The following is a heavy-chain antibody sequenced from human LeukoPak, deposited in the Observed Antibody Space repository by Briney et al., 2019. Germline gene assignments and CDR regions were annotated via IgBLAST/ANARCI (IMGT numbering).Heavy chain of an antibody. J-gene: IGHJ6*02. CDR1: IFTISNYA. CDR3: ARGTSYYYYGMDV. D-gene: IGHD3-3*01. Sequence: GRSLRLSSAASIFTISNYAMHWVRQAPGQGLEWVAAISYDGSNKYYAGSVKGRITIARDNSKNTLYLQVNSLRAEDTAVYCCARGTSYYYYGMDVWGQGTTVTVSS. CDR2: ISYDGSNK. V-gene: IGHV3-30-3*01.